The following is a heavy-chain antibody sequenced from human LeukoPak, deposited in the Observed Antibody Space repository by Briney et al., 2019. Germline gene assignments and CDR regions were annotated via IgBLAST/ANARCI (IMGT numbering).Heavy chain of an antibody. J-gene: IGHJ4*02. D-gene: IGHD6-19*01. CDR1: GGSMSSYY. CDR3: ARVGYSSGWYARFDY. Sequence: SETLSLTCTVSGGSMSSYYWSWIRQPPGKGLEWIGCIYYSGSTNHNPSLKSRVTISVDTSKNQFSLKLSSVTAADTAVYYCARVGYSSGWYARFDYWGQGTLVTVSS. V-gene: IGHV4-59*01. CDR2: IYYSGST.